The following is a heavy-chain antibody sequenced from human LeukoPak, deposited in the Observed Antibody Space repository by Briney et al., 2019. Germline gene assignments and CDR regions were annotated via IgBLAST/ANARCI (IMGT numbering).Heavy chain of an antibody. V-gene: IGHV4-4*07. CDR1: GGSISSYY. CDR2: IYTSGST. D-gene: IGHD6-13*01. J-gene: IGHJ4*02. Sequence: PSETLSLTCTVSGGSISSYYWSWIRQPAGKGLEWIGRIYTSGSTNYNPSLKSRVTMSVDTSKNQLSLKLSSVTAADTAVYYCAREMAAAGTLYFDYWGQGTLVTVSS. CDR3: AREMAAAGTLYFDY.